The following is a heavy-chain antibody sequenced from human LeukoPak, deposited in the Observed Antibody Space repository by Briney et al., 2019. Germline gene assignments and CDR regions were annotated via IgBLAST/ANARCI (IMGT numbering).Heavy chain of an antibody. CDR2: ISTSSSYI. J-gene: IGHJ4*02. CDR3: AREGYNYGLDY. D-gene: IGHD5-18*01. CDR1: GFTFSSYS. V-gene: IGHV3-21*01. Sequence: AGSLRLSCAASGFTFSSYSMNWVRQAPGKGLEWVSSISTSSSYIYYADSVKGRFTISRDNAKNSLFLQMNSLRAEDTAVYYCAREGYNYGLDYWGQGSLVTVSS.